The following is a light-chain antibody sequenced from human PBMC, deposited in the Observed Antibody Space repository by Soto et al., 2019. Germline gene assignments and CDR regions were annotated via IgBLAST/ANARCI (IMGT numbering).Light chain of an antibody. CDR2: GAS. Sequence: EIMMTQSPATLSVSPGERATLSCRASQSVSSNLAWYQQRPGQAPRLLIYGASTRATGIPARFSGSGSGTEFTLTISSLQSEDFAVYYCQQYNKWPLFTFGPGTRVDIK. CDR1: QSVSSN. V-gene: IGKV3-15*01. CDR3: QQYNKWPLFT. J-gene: IGKJ3*01.